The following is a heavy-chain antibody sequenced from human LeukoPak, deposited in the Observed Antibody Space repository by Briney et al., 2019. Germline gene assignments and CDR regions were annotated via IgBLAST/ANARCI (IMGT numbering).Heavy chain of an antibody. CDR2: IYHSGST. D-gene: IGHD5-18*01. V-gene: IGHV4-39*07. J-gene: IGHJ6*03. CDR3: ARLKNVDTAMVFGNYYMDV. Sequence: SETLSLTCTVSGGSISSRTYYWGWIRQPPGKGLEWIGSIYHSGSTYYNPSLKSRVTISVDTSKNQFSLKLSSVTAADTAVYYCARLKNVDTAMVFGNYYMDVWGKGTTVTVSS. CDR1: GGSISSRTYY.